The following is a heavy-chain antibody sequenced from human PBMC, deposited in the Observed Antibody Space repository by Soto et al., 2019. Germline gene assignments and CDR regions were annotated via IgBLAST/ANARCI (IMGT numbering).Heavy chain of an antibody. J-gene: IGHJ6*02. Sequence: PSETLSLTCTVSGGSISSGGYYWSWIRQHPGKGLEWIGYIYYSGSTYYNPSLKSRVTISVDTSKNQFSPKLSSVTAADTAVYYCARDRGPNYDYVWGSYRHYYYYGMDVWGQGTTVTVSS. V-gene: IGHV4-31*03. CDR3: ARDRGPNYDYVWGSYRHYYYYGMDV. CDR1: GGSISSGGYY. D-gene: IGHD3-16*02. CDR2: IYYSGST.